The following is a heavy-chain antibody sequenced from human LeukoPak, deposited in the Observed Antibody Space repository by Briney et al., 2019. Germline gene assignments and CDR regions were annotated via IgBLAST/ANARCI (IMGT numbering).Heavy chain of an antibody. D-gene: IGHD4-11*01. CDR1: GGPISGYY. Sequence: SETLSLTCTVAGGPISGYYGSWIRQPPGKELEWIGYIYSSGSSGSANYNPSLTSRVTISIDTSKNQFSLTLSSVTAADTAVYYCARQGTTVTHFDYWGQGTLVTVSS. CDR2: IYSSGSSGSA. V-gene: IGHV4-59*01. J-gene: IGHJ4*02. CDR3: ARQGTTVTHFDY.